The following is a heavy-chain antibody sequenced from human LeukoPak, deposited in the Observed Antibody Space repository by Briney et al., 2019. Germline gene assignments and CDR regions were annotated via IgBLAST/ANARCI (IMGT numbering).Heavy chain of an antibody. CDR2: INDHGVRI. J-gene: IGHJ6*02. D-gene: IGHD2-15*01. Sequence: PAGSLRLSCITSGFSFEDYAVKWVRRAPGKGREWVSGINDHGVRIYYADSVKGRFTISRNNYRNTVSLQINSLRAERTGIYYCANTSGYQIFGPIDVWGQGTTVTVSS. CDR3: ANTSGYQIFGPIDV. CDR1: GFSFEDYA. V-gene: IGHV3-23*01.